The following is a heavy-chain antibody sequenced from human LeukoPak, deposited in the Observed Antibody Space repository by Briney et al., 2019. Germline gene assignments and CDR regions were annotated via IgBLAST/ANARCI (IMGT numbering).Heavy chain of an antibody. D-gene: IGHD1-14*01. CDR1: VFSLGDYA. CDR3: TRDRLNRNEDLDAFDI. V-gene: IGHV3-49*03. CDR2: IIGKAYGGTT. Sequence: GGALRLSSAASVFSLGDYALSWFRQAPGEGLGWAVFIIGKAYGGTTEYAASVKGRFTISRDDSKSIAYLQMNSLKTEDTAVYYCTRDRLNRNEDLDAFDIWGQGTMVTVSS. J-gene: IGHJ3*02.